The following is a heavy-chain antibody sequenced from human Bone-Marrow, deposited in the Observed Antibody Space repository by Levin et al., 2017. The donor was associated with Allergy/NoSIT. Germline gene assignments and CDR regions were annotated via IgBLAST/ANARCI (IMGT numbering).Heavy chain of an antibody. J-gene: IGHJ4*02. D-gene: IGHD6-19*01. V-gene: IGHV3-72*01. Sequence: GGSLRLSCAASGFSFSDHSMNWVRQAPGKGLEWVGRTRNKANIYTTEYAASVKGRFTISRDDSRSSLFLQMNSLQTEDTAVYYCAREGDSSAYYIDFDYWGQGTLVTVSS. CDR3: AREGDSSAYYIDFDY. CDR1: GFSFSDHS. CDR2: TRNKANIYTT.